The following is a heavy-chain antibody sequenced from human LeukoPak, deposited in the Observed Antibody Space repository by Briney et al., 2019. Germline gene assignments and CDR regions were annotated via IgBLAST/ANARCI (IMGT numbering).Heavy chain of an antibody. Sequence: SETLSLTCTVSGGSISSSSYYWGWIRQPPGKGLEWIGSIYYSGSTYYNPSLKSRVTISVETSKNQFSLKLSSVTAADTAVYYCARHRPRGYSYGYSFWFDPWGQGTLVTVSS. CDR2: IYYSGST. CDR1: GGSISSSSYY. D-gene: IGHD5-18*01. CDR3: ARHRPRGYSYGYSFWFDP. J-gene: IGHJ5*02. V-gene: IGHV4-39*01.